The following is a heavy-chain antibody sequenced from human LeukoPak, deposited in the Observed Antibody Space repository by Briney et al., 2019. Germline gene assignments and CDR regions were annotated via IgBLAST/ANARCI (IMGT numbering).Heavy chain of an antibody. CDR3: ARAGHPSDFYSYGLFDY. V-gene: IGHV4-30-4*01. J-gene: IGHJ4*02. CDR2: IYYSGST. D-gene: IGHD5-18*01. CDR1: GGSISSGDYY. Sequence: HSETLSLTCTVSGGSISSGDYYWSWIRQPPGKGLEWIGYIYYSGSTYYNPSLKSRVTISVDTSKNQFSQKLSSVTAADTAVYYCARAGHPSDFYSYGLFDYWGQGTLVTVSS.